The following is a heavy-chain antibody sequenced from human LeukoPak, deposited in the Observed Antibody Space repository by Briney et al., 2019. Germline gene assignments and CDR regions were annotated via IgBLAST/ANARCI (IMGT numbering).Heavy chain of an antibody. J-gene: IGHJ4*02. CDR1: GGSIGSYY. CDR3: ARDRSDGSGYYGYYFDY. D-gene: IGHD3-22*01. Sequence: SETLSLTCIVSGGSIGSYYWSWIRQPPGKGLEWIGHTYYSGSTDYNPSLRSRVTISVDTFKNQFSLRLSSVTAADTAVYYCARDRSDGSGYYGYYFDYWGQGTLVSVSS. V-gene: IGHV4-59*01. CDR2: TYYSGST.